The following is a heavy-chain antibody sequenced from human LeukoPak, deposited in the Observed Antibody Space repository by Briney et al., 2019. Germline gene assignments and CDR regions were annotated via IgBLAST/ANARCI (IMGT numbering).Heavy chain of an antibody. J-gene: IGHJ6*03. Sequence: GGSLRLSCAASGFTFSDYYMSWIRQAPGKGLEWVAFIRNDGSGQYYADSVTGRFTISRDNSKNALYLQMNSLRPEETAVYYCVKGVGGSANYYYLDVWGKGTTVTVSS. CDR3: VKGVGGSANYYYLDV. D-gene: IGHD3-10*01. V-gene: IGHV3-30*02. CDR2: IRNDGSGQ. CDR1: GFTFSDYY.